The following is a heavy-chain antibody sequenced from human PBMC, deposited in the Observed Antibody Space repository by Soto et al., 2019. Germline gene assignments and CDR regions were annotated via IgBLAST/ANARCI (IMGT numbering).Heavy chain of an antibody. Sequence: QVQLVQSGGGVVQPGRSLRLSCAASGFTFSSYGMHWVRQAPGKGLEWVAVIWYDGSKKYYADNVKGRVTISRDNSKNRLYRQMNSLRAEDTAVYYCARDSGYRSNWYSFWGQGTLVTVSS. CDR1: GFTFSSYG. J-gene: IGHJ4*02. D-gene: IGHD6-13*01. CDR3: ARDSGYRSNWYSF. CDR2: IWYDGSKK. V-gene: IGHV3-33*01.